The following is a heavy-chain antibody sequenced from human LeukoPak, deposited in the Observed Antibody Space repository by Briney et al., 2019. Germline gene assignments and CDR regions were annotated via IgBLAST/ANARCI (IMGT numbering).Heavy chain of an antibody. CDR1: EYTFTSYA. CDR2: INAGNGNT. D-gene: IGHD6-19*01. J-gene: IGHJ4*02. V-gene: IGHV1-3*01. Sequence: GASVKVSCKASEYTFTSYAIHWVRQAPGQRLEWMGWINAGNGNTKYSQKFQGIVTITRDTSASTAYMGLSSLRSEDTAVYYCARGIGASSGWYLIDYWGQGTLVTVSS. CDR3: ARGIGASSGWYLIDY.